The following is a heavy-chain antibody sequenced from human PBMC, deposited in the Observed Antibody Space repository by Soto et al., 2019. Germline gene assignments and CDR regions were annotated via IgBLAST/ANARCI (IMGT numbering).Heavy chain of an antibody. CDR1: GFTFISAF. CDR2: INQDGGGT. D-gene: IGHD6-19*01. J-gene: IGHJ4*02. CDR3: ARYFRGSGRYFFDY. V-gene: IGHV3-7*03. Sequence: GGSLRLSCVASGFTFISAFMGWVRQAPGKGLEWVANINQDGGGTYYVDSVEGRFTISRDNAKDSLYLQMNSLRGEDTAVYYCARYFRGSGRYFFDYWGQGTLVTVSS.